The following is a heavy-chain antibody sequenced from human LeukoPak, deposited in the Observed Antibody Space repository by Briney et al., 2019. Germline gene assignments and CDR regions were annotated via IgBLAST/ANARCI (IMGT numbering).Heavy chain of an antibody. CDR1: GGSISGYH. Sequence: PSETLSLTCTVSGGSISGYHWNWIRRPPGKGLEWIGNIYYSGSTNYSPSLKSRVTISVDTSKNQFSLKLSSVTAADTAVYYCARDRATSFGNLFDYWGQGALVTVS. V-gene: IGHV4-59*01. D-gene: IGHD2-2*01. J-gene: IGHJ4*02. CDR2: IYYSGST. CDR3: ARDRATSFGNLFDY.